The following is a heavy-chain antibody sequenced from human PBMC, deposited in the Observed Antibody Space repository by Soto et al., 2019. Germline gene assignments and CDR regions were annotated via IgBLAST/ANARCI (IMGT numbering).Heavy chain of an antibody. Sequence: RSLTCTVSGSSISSGSYYWSWIRQHPGKGLEWIGYIYHSGSTYYNPSLKSRATISLDTSKNQFSLKLSSVTAADTAVYYWARDYMAVVDWGQGTLVTVSS. CDR1: GSSISSGSYY. V-gene: IGHV4-31*03. CDR3: ARDYMAVVD. J-gene: IGHJ4*02. D-gene: IGHD2-15*01. CDR2: IYHSGST.